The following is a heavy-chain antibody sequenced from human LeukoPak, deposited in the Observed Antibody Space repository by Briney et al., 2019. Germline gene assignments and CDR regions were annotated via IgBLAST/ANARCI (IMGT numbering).Heavy chain of an antibody. J-gene: IGHJ3*02. Sequence: ASVKVSCKASGYTFTSYDINWVRQATGQGLEWMGWMNPNSGNTGYAQKFQGRVTITADESTSTAYMELSSLRSEDTAVYYCARAEYCSSTSCYMGGAFDIWGQGTMVTVSS. CDR3: ARAEYCSSTSCYMGGAFDI. D-gene: IGHD2-2*02. CDR1: GYTFTSYD. CDR2: MNPNSGNT. V-gene: IGHV1-8*01.